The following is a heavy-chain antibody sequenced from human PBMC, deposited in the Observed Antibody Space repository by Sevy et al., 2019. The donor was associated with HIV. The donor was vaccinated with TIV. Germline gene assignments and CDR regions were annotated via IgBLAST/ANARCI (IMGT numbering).Heavy chain of an antibody. CDR3: ARLGGSSVVPAAIGYYYYGMDV. Sequence: GGSLRLSCAASGFTFSSYWMSWVRQAPGKGLEWVANIKQDGSEKYYVDSVKGRFTISRDNAKNSLYLQMNSLRAEDTAVYYGARLGGSSVVPAAIGYYYYGMDVWGQGTTVTVSS. J-gene: IGHJ6*02. V-gene: IGHV3-7*03. CDR1: GFTFSSYW. CDR2: IKQDGSEK. D-gene: IGHD2-2*02.